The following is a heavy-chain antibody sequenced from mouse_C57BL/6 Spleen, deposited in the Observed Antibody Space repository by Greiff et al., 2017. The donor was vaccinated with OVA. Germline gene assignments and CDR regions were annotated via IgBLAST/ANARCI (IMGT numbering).Heavy chain of an antibody. V-gene: IGHV2-5*01. Sequence: QVQLQQSGPGLVQPSQSLSLTCTASGFSLTSYGVHWVRQTPGQGLEWLGVIWSGGSTAYYAAYKSRLSNTKDNSKGQIFFRMNSLQADDTAIYYCAEVYGNEREYYYDMDYWGQGTSVTVSS. CDR1: GFSLTSYG. CDR3: AEVYGNEREYYYDMDY. D-gene: IGHD2-1*01. J-gene: IGHJ4*01. CDR2: IWSGGST.